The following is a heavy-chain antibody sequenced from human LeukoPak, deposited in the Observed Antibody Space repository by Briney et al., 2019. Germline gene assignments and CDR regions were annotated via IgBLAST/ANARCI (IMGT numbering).Heavy chain of an antibody. J-gene: IGHJ4*02. Sequence: SETLSLTCAVYGGSFSAYYWSWIRQPPGKGLEWIGEINHSGRTDYNPSLKSRISISVDTSKNQFSLKLSSVTAADTAVYYCARGYWEDYYDSSGYTPLDYWGQGTLVTVSS. D-gene: IGHD3-22*01. CDR1: GGSFSAYY. CDR2: INHSGRT. V-gene: IGHV4-34*01. CDR3: ARGYWEDYYDSSGYTPLDY.